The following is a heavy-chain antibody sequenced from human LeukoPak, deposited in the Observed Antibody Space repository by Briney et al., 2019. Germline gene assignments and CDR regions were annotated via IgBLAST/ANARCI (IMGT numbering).Heavy chain of an antibody. CDR3: ARLFSSGWPGYFYYAMDV. CDR1: GITVNSTY. Sequence: GVSLRLSCAASGITVNSTYISWVRQAPGKGLEWVSVAYSDGNTYYAGSVKGRFTISRDNSKNTLFLQMNSLRAEDTAVYYCARLFSSGWPGYFYYAMDVWGQGTTVAVSS. CDR2: AYSDGNT. D-gene: IGHD6-19*01. J-gene: IGHJ6*02. V-gene: IGHV3-66*04.